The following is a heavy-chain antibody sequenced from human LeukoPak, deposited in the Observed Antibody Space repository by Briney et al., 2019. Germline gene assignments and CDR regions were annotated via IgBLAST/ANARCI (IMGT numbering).Heavy chain of an antibody. V-gene: IGHV3-30*04. D-gene: IGHD2-15*01. J-gene: IGHJ6*03. Sequence: PGGSLRLSCAASGFTFSSYAVHWVRQAPGKGLEWVAVISYDGSNKYYADSVKGRFTISRDNSKNTLYLQMNSLRAEDTAVYYCARGVVAALYYYYMDVWGKGTTVTVSS. CDR3: ARGVVAALYYYYMDV. CDR2: ISYDGSNK. CDR1: GFTFSSYA.